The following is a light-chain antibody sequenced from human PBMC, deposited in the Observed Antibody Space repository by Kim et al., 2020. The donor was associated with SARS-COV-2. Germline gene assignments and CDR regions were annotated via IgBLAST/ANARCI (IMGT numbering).Light chain of an antibody. J-gene: IGLJ3*02. CDR1: SSNIGSKT. CDR3: AAWDDSLKGRV. V-gene: IGLV1-44*01. Sequence: GQSVTIACSGHSSNIGSKTVNWYQHLPQTAPKLLIHSDNQRPSGVPDRFSASKSGTSASLAISGLRSDDEADYYCAAWDDSLKGRVFGGGTQLTVL. CDR2: SDN.